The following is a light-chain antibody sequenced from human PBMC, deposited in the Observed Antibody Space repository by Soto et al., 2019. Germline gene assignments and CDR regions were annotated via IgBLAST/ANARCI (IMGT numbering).Light chain of an antibody. CDR3: QSYDSSLSYV. CDR1: SSNIGAGYD. V-gene: IGLV1-40*01. Sequence: QSALTQPPSVSGAPGQRVTISCTGSSSNIGAGYDVHWYQQLPGTAPKLLIYGNSNRPSGAPDRFSGSKSGTSASLAITGLQAEDEADYYCQSYDSSLSYVFGNGTKVTVL. J-gene: IGLJ1*01. CDR2: GNS.